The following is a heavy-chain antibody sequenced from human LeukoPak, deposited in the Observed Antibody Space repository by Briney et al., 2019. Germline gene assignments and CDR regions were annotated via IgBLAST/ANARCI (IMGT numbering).Heavy chain of an antibody. CDR1: GFTFSSYA. CDR3: AKGILRYFDWLLGDDY. Sequence: GGSLRLSCAASGFTFSSYAMSWVRQAPGKGLEWVSAISGSGGSTYYADSVKGRFTISRDNSKNTLYLQMNSLRAEETAVYYCAKGILRYFDWLLGDDYWGQGTLVTVSS. J-gene: IGHJ4*02. CDR2: ISGSGGST. V-gene: IGHV3-23*01. D-gene: IGHD3-9*01.